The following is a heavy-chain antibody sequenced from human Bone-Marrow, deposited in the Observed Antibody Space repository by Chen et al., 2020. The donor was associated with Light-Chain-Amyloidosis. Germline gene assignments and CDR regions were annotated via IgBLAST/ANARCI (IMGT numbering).Heavy chain of an antibody. CDR2: VYYSGRT. V-gene: IGHV4-39*01. CDR3: ARAVDYSNYGWFDP. CDR1: GGSTRSSSHY. Sequence: QVQLQESGRGLMKPSETLSLTCSVSGGSTRSSSHYWGWIRQPPRKGLEWIGSVYYSGRTYYGPSLKSRVSISIDTSKNQFTLRLTSVTAADSAVYFCARAVDYSNYGWFDPWGQGTLVTVSS. J-gene: IGHJ5*02. D-gene: IGHD4-4*01.